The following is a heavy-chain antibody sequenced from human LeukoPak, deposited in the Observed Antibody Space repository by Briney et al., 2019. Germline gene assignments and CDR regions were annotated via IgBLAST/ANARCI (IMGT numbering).Heavy chain of an antibody. D-gene: IGHD2-2*01. V-gene: IGHV1-18*01. CDR1: GYTFTSYG. CDR3: ARDLQLVPAATPGDY. CDR2: ISAYNGNT. Sequence: GASVKVSCKASGYTFTSYGISWVRQAPGQGLEWMGWISAYNGNTNYAQKLQGRVTMTTDTSTSTAYMELRSLRSDDTAVYYCARDLQLVPAATPGDYWGQGTLVTVSS. J-gene: IGHJ4*02.